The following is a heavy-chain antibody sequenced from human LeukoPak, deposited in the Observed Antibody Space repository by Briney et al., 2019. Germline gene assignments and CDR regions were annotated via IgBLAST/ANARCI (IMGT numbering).Heavy chain of an antibody. V-gene: IGHV3-23*01. CDR2: IRGSGDTT. J-gene: IGHJ3*01. D-gene: IGHD3-10*01. Sequence: QSGGSLRLSCAASGFTFSSYAMSWVRQAPGKGLEWVSVIRGSGDTTYYADSVKGRFTISRDNSKNTLYLQMNSLRAEDTAVYYCAKDPGYYGSGRFDFWGQGTMVTVSS. CDR3: AKDPGYYGSGRFDF. CDR1: GFTFSSYA.